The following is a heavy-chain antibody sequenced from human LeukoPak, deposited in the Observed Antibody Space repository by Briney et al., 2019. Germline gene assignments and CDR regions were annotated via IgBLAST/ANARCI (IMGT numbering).Heavy chain of an antibody. D-gene: IGHD4-23*01. CDR2: INHSGST. V-gene: IGHV4-34*01. CDR1: GGSFSGYY. CDR3: ARGDYGGFVDY. J-gene: IGHJ4*02. Sequence: PSETLSLTCAVYGGSFSGYYWSWIRQPPGKGLEWIAEINHSGSTNYNPSLKSRVTISVDTSKNQFSLKLSSVTAADTAVYYCARGDYGGFVDYWGQGTLVTVSS.